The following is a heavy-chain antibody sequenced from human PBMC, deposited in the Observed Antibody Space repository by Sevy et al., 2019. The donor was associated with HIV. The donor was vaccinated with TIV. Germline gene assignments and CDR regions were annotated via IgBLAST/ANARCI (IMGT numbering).Heavy chain of an antibody. CDR3: ARVPSTGTYGMDV. V-gene: IGHV3-48*01. D-gene: IGHD4-17*01. Sequence: GGSQRLSCAASGFTFSTYSMNWVRQAPGKGLEWVSYISSSSSTIYYADSVRGRFTISRDNAKNSLYLQMNSLRADDTAVYYCARVPSTGTYGMDVWGQGTTVTVSS. CDR2: ISSSSSTI. J-gene: IGHJ6*02. CDR1: GFTFSTYS.